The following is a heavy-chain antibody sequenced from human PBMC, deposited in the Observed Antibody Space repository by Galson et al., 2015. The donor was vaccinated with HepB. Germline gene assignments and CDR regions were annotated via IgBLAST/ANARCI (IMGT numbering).Heavy chain of an antibody. D-gene: IGHD6-19*01. CDR3: AKDLLQQWLSNYAFDI. Sequence: SLRLSCAASGFTFSSYAMSWVRQAPGKGLEWVSAISGSGGSTYYADSVKGRFTISRDNSKNTLYLQMNSLRAEDTAVYYCAKDLLQQWLSNYAFDIWGQGTMVTVSS. CDR2: ISGSGGST. CDR1: GFTFSSYA. V-gene: IGHV3-23*01. J-gene: IGHJ3*02.